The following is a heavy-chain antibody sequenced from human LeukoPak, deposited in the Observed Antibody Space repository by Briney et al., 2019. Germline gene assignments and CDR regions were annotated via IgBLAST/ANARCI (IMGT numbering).Heavy chain of an antibody. J-gene: IGHJ4*02. D-gene: IGHD6-19*01. CDR1: GGSIRSSYYY. CDR3: ARMAIYSSGWYRGYFDY. CDR2: IYDSGST. Sequence: SETLSLTCTVSGGSIRSSYYYWGWIRQPPGKGLEWIGSIYDSGSTYYNPSLKSRVTISVDTSKNQLSLKLSSVTAADTAVYYCARMAIYSSGWYRGYFDYWGQGTLVTVSS. V-gene: IGHV4-39*07.